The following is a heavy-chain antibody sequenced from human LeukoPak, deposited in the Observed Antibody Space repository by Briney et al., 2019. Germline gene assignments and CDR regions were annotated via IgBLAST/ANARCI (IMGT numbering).Heavy chain of an antibody. V-gene: IGHV3-66*02. CDR2: IYSGGST. Sequence: PGGSLRLSCAASGFTASSNYMSWVRQAPGKGLEWVSVIYSGGSTNYADSVKGRFTISRDNSENTLYLQMNSLRGEDTAVYYCARARGDFWSNYYYYYYMDVWGKGTTVTVSS. J-gene: IGHJ6*03. CDR1: GFTASSNY. D-gene: IGHD3-3*01. CDR3: ARARGDFWSNYYYYYYMDV.